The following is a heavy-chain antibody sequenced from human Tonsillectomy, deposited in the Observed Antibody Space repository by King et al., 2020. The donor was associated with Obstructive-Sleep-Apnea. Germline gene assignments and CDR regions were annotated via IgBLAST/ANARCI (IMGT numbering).Heavy chain of an antibody. J-gene: IGHJ4*02. CDR3: ARSALGTDYYVSSGYYYY. CDR2: FSAYNGNT. CDR1: GYTFTSYG. D-gene: IGHD3-22*01. V-gene: IGHV1-18*04. Sequence: QLVQSGAEVKKPGASVKVSCKASGYTFTSYGISWGRQAPGQGLEWMGWFSAYNGNTNYAQKLQGRVTMTTDTSTSTAYMELRSLRSDDTAVYYCARSALGTDYYVSSGYYYYWGQGTLVTVSS.